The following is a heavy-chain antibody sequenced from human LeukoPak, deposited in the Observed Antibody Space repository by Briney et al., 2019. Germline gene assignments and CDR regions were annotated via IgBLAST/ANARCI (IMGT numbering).Heavy chain of an antibody. CDR3: ARGRGYGDSIDF. J-gene: IGHJ4*02. CDR2: IYTSGST. Sequence: PSETLSLTCTVSGGSISSGSYYWSWIRQPAGKGLKWIGRIYTSGSTNYNPSLKSRVTISVDTSKNQFSLKLRSVTAADTAVYDSARGRGYGDSIDFGCQGTLAIVSS. D-gene: IGHD4-17*01. V-gene: IGHV4-61*02. CDR1: GGSISSGSYY.